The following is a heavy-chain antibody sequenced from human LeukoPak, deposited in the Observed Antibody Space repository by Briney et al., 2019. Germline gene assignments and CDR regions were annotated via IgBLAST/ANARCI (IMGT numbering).Heavy chain of an antibody. CDR2: IYHSGST. Sequence: NPSQTLSLTCAVSGGSISSGGYSWSWIRQPPGKGLEWIGYIYHSGSTYYNPSLKSRVTISVDRSKNQFSLKLSSVTAADTAVYYCARDYTDILTGLNWFDPWGQGTLVTVSS. D-gene: IGHD3-9*01. CDR1: GGSISSGGYS. V-gene: IGHV4-30-2*01. J-gene: IGHJ5*02. CDR3: ARDYTDILTGLNWFDP.